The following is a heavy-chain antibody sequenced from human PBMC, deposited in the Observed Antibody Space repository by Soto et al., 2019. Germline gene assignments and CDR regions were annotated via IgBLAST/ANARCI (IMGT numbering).Heavy chain of an antibody. D-gene: IGHD2-2*01. CDR3: ARGRRLVVVPAAMRGMDV. CDR1: GYTFTSYG. CDR2: MNPNSGNT. Sequence: ASVKVSCKASGYTFTSYGISWVRQATGQGLEWMGWMNPNSGNTGYAQKFQGRVTMTRNTSISTAYMELSSLRSEDTAVYYCARGRRLVVVPAAMRGMDVWGQGTTVTVSS. J-gene: IGHJ6*02. V-gene: IGHV1-8*02.